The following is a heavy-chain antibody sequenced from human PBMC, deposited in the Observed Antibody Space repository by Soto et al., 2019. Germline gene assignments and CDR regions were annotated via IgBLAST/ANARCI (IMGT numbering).Heavy chain of an antibody. Sequence: ASVKVSCKASGYTFTGYYMHWVRQAPGEGLEWMGWINPNSGGTNYAQKFQGWVTMTRDTSISTAYMELSRLRSDDTAVYYCARGINRSGPDYFDYRDKGTLFTVAS. CDR1: GYTFTGYY. D-gene: IGHD2-15*01. J-gene: IGHJ4*02. V-gene: IGHV1-2*04. CDR2: INPNSGGT. CDR3: ARGINRSGPDYFDY.